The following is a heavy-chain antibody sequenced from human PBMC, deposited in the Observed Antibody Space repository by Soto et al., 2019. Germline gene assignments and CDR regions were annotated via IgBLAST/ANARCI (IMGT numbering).Heavy chain of an antibody. V-gene: IGHV1-69*13. J-gene: IGHJ6*02. CDR2: IIPIFGTV. D-gene: IGHD2-15*01. Sequence: SVKVSWKASGGTCSSYGICWVRQAPGQGLEWMGGIIPIFGTVNYAQKFQGRVTITADGSTSTAYLELSSLRSEDTAIYFCARYCGGGSCSHYYYAIGVWGRGST. CDR3: ARYCGGGSCSHYYYAIGV. CDR1: GGTCSSYG.